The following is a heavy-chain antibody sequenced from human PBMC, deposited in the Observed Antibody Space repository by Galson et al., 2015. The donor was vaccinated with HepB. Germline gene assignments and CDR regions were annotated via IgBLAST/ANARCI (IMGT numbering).Heavy chain of an antibody. D-gene: IGHD6-19*01. CDR2: IYHSGST. CDR1: GYSISSGYY. Sequence: SEPLSLTCTVSGYSISSGYYWGWIRQPPGKGLEWIGSIYHSGSTYYNPSLKSRVTISVDTSKNQFSLKLSSVTAADTAVYYCARREQLAVAGGWFDPWGQGTLVTVSS. CDR3: ARREQLAVAGGWFDP. J-gene: IGHJ5*02. V-gene: IGHV4-38-2*02.